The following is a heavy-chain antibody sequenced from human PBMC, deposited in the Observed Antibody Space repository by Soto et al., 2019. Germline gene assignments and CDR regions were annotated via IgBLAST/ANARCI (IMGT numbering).Heavy chain of an antibody. D-gene: IGHD6-13*01. Sequence: GESLKISCKGSGYSFTSYWIGWVRQMPGKGLEWMGIIYPGDSDTRYSPSFQGQVTISADKSISTAYLQWSSLKASDTAMFYCAIRSPGIAAAGTPYYYYYGMDVWGQGTTVTVSS. CDR2: IYPGDSDT. CDR3: AIRSPGIAAAGTPYYYYYGMDV. CDR1: GYSFTSYW. J-gene: IGHJ6*02. V-gene: IGHV5-51*01.